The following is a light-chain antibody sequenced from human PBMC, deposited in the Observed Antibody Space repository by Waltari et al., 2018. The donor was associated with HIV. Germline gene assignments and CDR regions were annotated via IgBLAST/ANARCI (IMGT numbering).Light chain of an antibody. CDR2: AAS. CDR1: QEISSY. Sequence: DIQMTQSPSSLSAFVGDRVIITCRASQEISSYLNWYQQKPGKAPRLLIYAASSLQSGVPSRFSGSRSGTNFAFTISSLQPEDVATYYCQQYDSLLVTFGGGTKVQIK. J-gene: IGKJ4*01. CDR3: QQYDSLLVT. V-gene: IGKV1-33*01.